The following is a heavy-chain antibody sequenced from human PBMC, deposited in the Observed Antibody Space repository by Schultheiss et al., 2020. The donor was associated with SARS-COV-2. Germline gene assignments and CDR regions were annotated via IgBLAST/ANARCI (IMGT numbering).Heavy chain of an antibody. CDR1: GYTFTGYG. D-gene: IGHD3-3*01. CDR2: ISAYNGNT. J-gene: IGHJ6*03. CDR3: ARAYTIFGVVTPEYYYMDV. V-gene: IGHV1-18*01. Sequence: ASVKVSCKASGYTFTGYGISWVRQAPGQGLEWMGWISAYNGNTNYAQKLQGRVTMTTDTSTSTAYMELSRLRSDDTAVYYCARAYTIFGVVTPEYYYMDVWGKGTTVTVSS.